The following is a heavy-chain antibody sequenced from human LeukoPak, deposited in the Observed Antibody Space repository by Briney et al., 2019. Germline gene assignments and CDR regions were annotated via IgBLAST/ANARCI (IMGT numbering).Heavy chain of an antibody. J-gene: IGHJ4*01. Sequence: PSETLSLTGTVSGASISSSSSSWGWVRQPPGKGPEWIGSIYYSGLTYDNPSLKSRVSISVDPSKNHFSLKVSSVTAADTAVYYCASGTFHDYGDYDRGDCFDHWGHGTPVTVSS. CDR3: ASGTFHDYGDYDRGDCFDH. CDR1: GASISSSSSS. D-gene: IGHD4-17*01. V-gene: IGHV4-39*02. CDR2: IYYSGLT.